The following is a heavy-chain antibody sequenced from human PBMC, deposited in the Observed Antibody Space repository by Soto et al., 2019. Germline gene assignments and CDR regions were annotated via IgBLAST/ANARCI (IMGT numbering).Heavy chain of an antibody. CDR2: IYYSGST. CDR1: GGSISSSSYY. CDR3: ARHGQWLPWDDY. J-gene: IGHJ4*02. V-gene: IGHV4-39*01. Sequence: QLQLQESGPGLVKPSETLSLTCTVSGGSISSSSYYWGWIRQPPGKGLEWIGSIYYSGSTYYNPSLKSRVTLSVDTSKNQFSLKLSSVTAADTAVYYCARHGQWLPWDDYWGQRTLVTVSS. D-gene: IGHD6-19*01.